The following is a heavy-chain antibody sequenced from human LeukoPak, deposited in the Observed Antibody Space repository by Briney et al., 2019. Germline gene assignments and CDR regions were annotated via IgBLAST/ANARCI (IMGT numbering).Heavy chain of an antibody. V-gene: IGHV1-46*01. Sequence: DSVKVSCKASGYTFTSYYMHWVRQAPGQGLEWMGIIDPSGGSTSYAQKFQGRVTMTRDMSTSTVYMELSSLRSEDTAVYYCAREKTYYYDSKHAFDIWGQGTMVTVSS. CDR2: IDPSGGST. D-gene: IGHD3-22*01. J-gene: IGHJ3*02. CDR1: GYTFTSYY. CDR3: AREKTYYYDSKHAFDI.